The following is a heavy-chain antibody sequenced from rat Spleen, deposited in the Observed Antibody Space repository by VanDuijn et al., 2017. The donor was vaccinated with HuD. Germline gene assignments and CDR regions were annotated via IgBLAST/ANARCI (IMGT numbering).Heavy chain of an antibody. Sequence: EVQLQESGPGLVKPSQSLSLTCSVTGHSITSNYWGWIRKFPGNKMEWMGYIGYSGRTSYNPSLKSRISITRDTSKNQFFLQLNSVTTEDTATYYCAACYDGTYYYFDYWGQGVMVTVSS. V-gene: IGHV3-1*01. CDR3: AACYDGTYYYFDY. CDR2: IGYSGRT. CDR1: GHSITSNY. J-gene: IGHJ2*01. D-gene: IGHD1-12*02.